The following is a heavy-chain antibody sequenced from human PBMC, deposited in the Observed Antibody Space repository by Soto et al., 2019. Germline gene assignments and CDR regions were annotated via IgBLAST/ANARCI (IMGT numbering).Heavy chain of an antibody. CDR3: ARKYLPYYGSGSPYGMDV. CDR1: GGSFSGYY. J-gene: IGHJ6*02. CDR2: VNHSGST. V-gene: IGHV4-34*01. D-gene: IGHD3-10*01. Sequence: QVQLQQWGAGLLKPSETLSLTCGVYGGSFSGYYWSWIRHPPGKGLEWIGDVNHSGSTNYNPSLKSRVSISVDTCKNHFSLKLSTVTAAATTLYYGARKYLPYYGSGSPYGMDVWGQGTTVTVSS.